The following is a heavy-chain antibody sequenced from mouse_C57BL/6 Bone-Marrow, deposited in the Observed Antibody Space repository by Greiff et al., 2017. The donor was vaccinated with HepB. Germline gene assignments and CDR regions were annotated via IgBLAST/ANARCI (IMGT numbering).Heavy chain of an antibody. Sequence: QVHVKQSGAELVKPGASVKLSCKASGYTFTEYTIHWVKQRSGQGLEWIGWFYPGSGSIKYNEKFKDKATLTADKSSSTVYMELSRLTSEDSAVYFCARHDFGLLEFAYWGQGTLVTVSA. V-gene: IGHV1-62-2*01. J-gene: IGHJ3*01. CDR1: GYTFTEYT. CDR2: FYPGSGSI. D-gene: IGHD2-3*01. CDR3: ARHDFGLLEFAY.